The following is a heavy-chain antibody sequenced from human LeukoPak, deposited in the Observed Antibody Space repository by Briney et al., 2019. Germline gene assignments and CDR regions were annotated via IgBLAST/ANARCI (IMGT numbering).Heavy chain of an antibody. Sequence: ASVKVSFKSAVYTFTFYYMYWVRLAPGQGLEWMGWINPNSGGTNYAQKFQGRVTMTRDTSIGTAYMELSRLRSDDTAVYYCARSLFIAAAGTQPNYWGQGTLVTVSS. D-gene: IGHD6-13*01. CDR2: INPNSGGT. CDR3: ARSLFIAAAGTQPNY. J-gene: IGHJ4*02. V-gene: IGHV1-2*02. CDR1: VYTFTFYY.